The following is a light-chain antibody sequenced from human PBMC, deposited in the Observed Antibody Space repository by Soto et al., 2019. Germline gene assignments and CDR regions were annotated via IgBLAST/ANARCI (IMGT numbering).Light chain of an antibody. J-gene: IGLJ2*01. CDR3: AAWDDSLNDFVV. Sequence: QSVLTQPPSASGTPGQRVTISCSGTSSNIGNNLVSWYQQVPGTAPKVLIYNNDQRPSGVPDRFSGSKSGTSASLAISGDQSDDEADYYCAAWDDSLNDFVVFGGGTKVTVL. CDR2: NND. V-gene: IGLV1-44*01. CDR1: SSNIGNNL.